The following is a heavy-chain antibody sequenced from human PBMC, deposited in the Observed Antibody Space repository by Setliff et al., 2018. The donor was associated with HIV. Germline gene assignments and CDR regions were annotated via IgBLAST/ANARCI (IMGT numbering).Heavy chain of an antibody. J-gene: IGHJ3*02. CDR2: ISAYNGST. CDR1: GYTFTSYG. V-gene: IGHV1-18*01. Sequence: ASVKVSCKASGYTFTSYGISWVRQAPGQGLEWMGWISAYNGSTNYAQKLQGRVTMTTDTSTSTAYMELRSLRSDDTAVYCCARAGSYDSSGYYYRPFAFDIWGQGTMVTVSS. D-gene: IGHD3-22*01. CDR3: ARAGSYDSSGYYYRPFAFDI.